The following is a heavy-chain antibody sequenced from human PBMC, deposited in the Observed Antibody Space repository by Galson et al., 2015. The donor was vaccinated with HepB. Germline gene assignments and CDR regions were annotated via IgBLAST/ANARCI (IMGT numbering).Heavy chain of an antibody. CDR1: GYTFTSYA. J-gene: IGHJ5*02. Sequence: SVKVSCKASGYTFTSYAMHWVRQAPGQRLEWMGWINAGNGNTKYSQKFQGRVTITRDTSASTAYMELSSLRSEDTAVYYCARDPDEIARTRAGEGAWGQGTLVTVSS. D-gene: IGHD3-16*01. CDR2: INAGNGNT. CDR3: ARDPDEIARTRAGEGA. V-gene: IGHV1-3*01.